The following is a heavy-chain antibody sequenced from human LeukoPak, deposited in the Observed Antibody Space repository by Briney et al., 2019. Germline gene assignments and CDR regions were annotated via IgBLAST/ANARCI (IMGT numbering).Heavy chain of an antibody. CDR3: ARGGPPPKYYYYGMDV. CDR2: ISAYNGNT. J-gene: IGHJ6*02. V-gene: IGHV1-18*01. CDR1: GYTFTSYG. Sequence: ASVKVSCKASGYTFTSYGISWVRQAPGQGLEWMGWISAYNGNTNYAQKLQGRVTMTTDTSTSTAYMELSSLRSEDTAVYYCARGGPPPKYYYYGMDVWGQGTTVTVSS. D-gene: IGHD3-16*01.